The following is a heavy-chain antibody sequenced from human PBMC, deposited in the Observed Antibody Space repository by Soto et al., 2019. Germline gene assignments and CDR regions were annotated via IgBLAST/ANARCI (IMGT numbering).Heavy chain of an antibody. CDR2: ISGSGGST. V-gene: IGHV3-23*01. CDR1: GFTFSSYA. J-gene: IGHJ3*02. Sequence: GGSLRLSCAASGFTFSSYAMSWVRQAPGKGLEWVSAISGSGGSTYYADSVKGRFTISRDNSKNTLYPQMNSLRAEDTAVYYCARGPRIAVAGRDAFDIWGQGTMVTVSS. D-gene: IGHD6-19*01. CDR3: ARGPRIAVAGRDAFDI.